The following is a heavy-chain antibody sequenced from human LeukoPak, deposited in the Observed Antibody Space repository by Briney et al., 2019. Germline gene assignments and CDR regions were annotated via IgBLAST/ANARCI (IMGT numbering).Heavy chain of an antibody. V-gene: IGHV3-73*01. CDR1: GFTFSGSA. J-gene: IGHJ5*02. Sequence: GGSLRLSCAASGFTFSGSAMHWVRQASGKGLEWVGRIRSKTYNYATAYAASVKGRFTIPRDDSKNTAYLQMSSLKTEDTAVYYCTTAGAGFWFDPWGQGTLVTVSS. D-gene: IGHD6-19*01. CDR3: TTAGAGFWFDP. CDR2: IRSKTYNYAT.